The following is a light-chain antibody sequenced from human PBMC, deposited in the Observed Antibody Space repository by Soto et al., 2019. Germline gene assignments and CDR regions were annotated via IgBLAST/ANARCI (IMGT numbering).Light chain of an antibody. V-gene: IGKV3-20*01. CDR1: QSFNSIY. J-gene: IGKJ1*01. Sequence: EIVLTQSPGTLSLSPGERATLSCRASQSFNSIYLAWYQQKPGQAPRLLIYGASSRATGIPDRFSGSGSGTDFTLTISRLEHDDFAVYYCHQYDSWTFGQGTKVDIK. CDR3: HQYDSWT. CDR2: GAS.